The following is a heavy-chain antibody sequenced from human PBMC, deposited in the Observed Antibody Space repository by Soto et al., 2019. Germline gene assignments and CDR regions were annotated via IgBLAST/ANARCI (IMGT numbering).Heavy chain of an antibody. V-gene: IGHV3-48*02. D-gene: IGHD3-3*01. Sequence: GSLRLSCVASGFSLSDYAVNWVRQAPGKGLEWVSFISSDSRTIYYADSVEGRFTVSRDNARNSVSLQMDSLRDEDATVYYCARIKLVEWFFINVDVYDMDVWGQGTPVTVSS. CDR2: ISSDSRTI. CDR1: GFSLSDYA. J-gene: IGHJ6*02. CDR3: ARIKLVEWFFINVDVYDMDV.